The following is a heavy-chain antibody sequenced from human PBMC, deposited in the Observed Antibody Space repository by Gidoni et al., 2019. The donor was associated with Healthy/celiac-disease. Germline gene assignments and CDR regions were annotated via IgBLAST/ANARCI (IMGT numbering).Heavy chain of an antibody. D-gene: IGHD5-12*01. Sequence: QVQLVQSGAEAPKPGASVKVFCKVSGYTLTELSMHRVRQSPGNGLEWMGGFDPEDSETIYRQKCQGRVTMTEETSADTAYMEVGSLRSEDTAVYYCATERGGYSGYGEWGQGTLVTVSS. CDR2: FDPEDSET. J-gene: IGHJ4*03. CDR3: ATERGGYSGYGE. CDR1: GYTLTELS. V-gene: IGHV1-24*01.